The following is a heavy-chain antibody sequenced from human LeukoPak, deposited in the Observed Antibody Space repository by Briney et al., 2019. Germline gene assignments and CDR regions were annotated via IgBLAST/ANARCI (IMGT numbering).Heavy chain of an antibody. V-gene: IGHV1-69*01. CDR1: GGTFSSYA. Sequence: PAASVKVSCKASGGTFSSYAISWVRQAPGQGLEXXXXXXXIFGTANYAQKFQGRVTITADESTSTAYMELSSLRSEDTAVYYCTQGYCSGGSCSNVDFDYWGQGTLVTVSS. CDR2: XXXIFGTA. J-gene: IGHJ4*02. D-gene: IGHD2-15*01. CDR3: TQGYCSGGSCSNVDFDY.